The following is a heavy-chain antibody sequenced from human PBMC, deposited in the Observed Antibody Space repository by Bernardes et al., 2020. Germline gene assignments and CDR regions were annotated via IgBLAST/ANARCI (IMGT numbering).Heavy chain of an antibody. Sequence: ASVKVSCKASGYTFTSYYMHWVRQAPGQGLEWMGIINPSGGSTSYAQKFQGRVTMTRDTSTSTVYMELSSLRSEDTAVYYCARESAMILGRGYYMDVWGKGTTVTVSS. V-gene: IGHV1-46*01. CDR1: GYTFTSYY. J-gene: IGHJ6*03. D-gene: IGHD3-22*01. CDR2: INPSGGST. CDR3: ARESAMILGRGYYMDV.